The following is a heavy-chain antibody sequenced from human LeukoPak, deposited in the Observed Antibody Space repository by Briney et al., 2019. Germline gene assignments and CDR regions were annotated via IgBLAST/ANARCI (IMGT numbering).Heavy chain of an antibody. CDR3: AQTDYYGSGSSWFFDY. D-gene: IGHD3-10*01. CDR2: ISYDGGDK. J-gene: IGHJ4*02. CDR1: GFTFSSHA. V-gene: IGHV3-30*04. Sequence: PGGSLRLSCAASGFTFSSHAMHWVRQAPGKGLEWVAVISYDGGDKSYADSVKGRSTISRDNSKNTLYLQMNSLRAEDTAVYYCAQTDYYGSGSSWFFDYWGQGTLVTVSS.